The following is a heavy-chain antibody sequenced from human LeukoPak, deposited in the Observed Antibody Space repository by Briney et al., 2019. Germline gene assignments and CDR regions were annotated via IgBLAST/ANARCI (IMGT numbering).Heavy chain of an antibody. D-gene: IGHD3-22*01. CDR2: ISWDGGTT. V-gene: IGHV3-43D*03. J-gene: IGHJ4*02. CDR3: ALSGYYYSFEY. CDR1: GFTFDHYA. Sequence: GGSLRLSCAASGFTFDHYAMHWVRQAPGKGLEWVSLISWDGGTTYYADSVKGRFTISRDNAKNSLYLQMNSLRAEDTAVYYCALSGYYYSFEYWGQGTLVTVSS.